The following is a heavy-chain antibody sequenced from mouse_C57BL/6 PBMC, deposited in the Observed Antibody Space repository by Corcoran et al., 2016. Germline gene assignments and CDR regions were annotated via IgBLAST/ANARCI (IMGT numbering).Heavy chain of an antibody. J-gene: IGHJ1*03. D-gene: IGHD1-1*01. V-gene: IGHV9-3*01. CDR3: ANYYGSSYGYFDV. CDR2: INTYSGVP. CDR1: GYTFTTYG. Sequence: QIQLVQSGPELKKPGETVKISCKASGYTFTTYGMSWVKQAPGKGLKWMGWINTYSGVPTYADDFKGRFAFSLETSASTAYLQINNLKNEDTATYFCANYYGSSYGYFDVWGTGTTVTVSS.